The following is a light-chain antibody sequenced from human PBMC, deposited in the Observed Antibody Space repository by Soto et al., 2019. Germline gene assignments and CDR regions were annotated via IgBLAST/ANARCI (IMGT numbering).Light chain of an antibody. CDR2: GAS. CDR3: QQYNNWPRT. J-gene: IGKJ1*01. CDR1: QSVSSN. Sequence: EIVMTQSPATLSVSTGERATLSCRASQSVSSNLAWYQQKPGQAPRLLIYGASIRATGIPARFSGSGSGTEFTLTISSLQSEDFAVYYCQQYNNWPRTFGQGTKVDIK. V-gene: IGKV3-15*01.